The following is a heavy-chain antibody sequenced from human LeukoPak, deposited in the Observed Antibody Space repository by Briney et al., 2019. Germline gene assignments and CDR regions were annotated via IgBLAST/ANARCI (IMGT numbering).Heavy chain of an antibody. Sequence: SETLSLTCAVDGGSFSDYYWSWFRQPPGKGLEWIGEIYPSGATFYNPSLKSRVTVSKDTSKSQFSLNLRFVTAAETALYYCAGYHNWFLNDHWGQGTLVTVSS. J-gene: IGHJ4*02. D-gene: IGHD1-1*01. CDR1: GGSFSDYY. CDR3: AGYHNWFLNDH. V-gene: IGHV4-34*01. CDR2: IYPSGAT.